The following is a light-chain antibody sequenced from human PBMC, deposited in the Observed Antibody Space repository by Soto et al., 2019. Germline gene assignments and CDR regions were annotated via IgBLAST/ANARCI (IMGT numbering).Light chain of an antibody. CDR3: QQYNTYSGT. J-gene: IGKJ1*01. CDR1: QNIIDW. Sequence: DIQMTQSPSTLSASVGDRVTIACRASQNIIDWLAWYQHKPGKAPKLLIFDASRLHSGVPSRFSGSGSGTEFTLTISSLQPDDVATYYCQQYNTYSGTFGQGTKVEI. V-gene: IGKV1-5*01. CDR2: DAS.